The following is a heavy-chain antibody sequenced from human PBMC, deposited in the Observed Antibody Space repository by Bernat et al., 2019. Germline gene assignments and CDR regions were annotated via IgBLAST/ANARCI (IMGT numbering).Heavy chain of an antibody. CDR2: IYSGGST. Sequence: EVQLVESGGGLIQPGGSLRLSCAASGVTVSSNYMSWVRQAPGKGLEWVSVIYSGGSTYYADSVKSRFTISRDNSKNTLYLQMNSLRAADTAVYYCAAGTYYYDSSGFSEPSLDYWGQGTLVTVSS. J-gene: IGHJ4*02. CDR3: AAGTYYYDSSGFSEPSLDY. D-gene: IGHD3-22*01. CDR1: GVTVSSNY. V-gene: IGHV3-53*01.